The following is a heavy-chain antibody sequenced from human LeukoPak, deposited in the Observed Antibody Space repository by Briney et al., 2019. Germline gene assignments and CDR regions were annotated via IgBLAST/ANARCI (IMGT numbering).Heavy chain of an antibody. J-gene: IGHJ4*02. V-gene: IGHV3-13*05. CDR2: ISTAGDP. D-gene: IGHD6-13*01. CDR3: ARGSGSSSWYSLDC. Sequence: PGGSLRLSCEASGFTFSSSDMYWVRQATGKGLEWVSTISTAGDPYYPGSVKGRFTISRENAKNSLYLQMNSLRAGDTAVYYCARGSGSSSWYSLDCWGQGTLVTVSP. CDR1: GFTFSSSD.